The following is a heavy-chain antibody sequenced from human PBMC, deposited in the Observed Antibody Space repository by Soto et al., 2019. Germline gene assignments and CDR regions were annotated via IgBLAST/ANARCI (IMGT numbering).Heavy chain of an antibody. D-gene: IGHD2-15*01. V-gene: IGHV5-51*01. CDR1: GYRFTTYW. CDR3: AVTHGGNNYCFDY. Sequence: PGESLKSSCKGSGYRFTTYWIGWVRQMPGKGLEWMGIIHPDDSDTRYSPSFQGQVTISVDKSISTAYLQWSSLKASDTAMYYCAVTHGGNNYCFDYWGQGTLVTVSS. CDR2: IHPDDSDT. J-gene: IGHJ4*02.